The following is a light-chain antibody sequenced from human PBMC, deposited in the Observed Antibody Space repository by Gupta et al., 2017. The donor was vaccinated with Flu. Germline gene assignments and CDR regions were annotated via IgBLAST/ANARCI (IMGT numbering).Light chain of an antibody. V-gene: IGKV1-39*01. J-gene: IGKJ1*01. CDR2: AAT. CDR1: QSISSY. CDR3: QESYSTPRT. Sequence: GDRVTITCRESQSISSYLNWYQQKPGKAPKLLIYAATSLQSGVPSRFSGSGTETDFTLTIISLQPEDFATYYCQESYSTPRTFGQGTKVEIK.